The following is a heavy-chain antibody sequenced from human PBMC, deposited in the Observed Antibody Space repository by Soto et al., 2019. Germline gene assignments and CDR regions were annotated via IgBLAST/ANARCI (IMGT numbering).Heavy chain of an antibody. Sequence: GGSLRLSCAASGFTFSSYSMNWVRQAPGKGLESVSYIDSSSSTIYYADSVKGRFTISRDNAKNSLYLQMNSLRDEDTAVYYCARRGSASWRNWFDSWGHGTLVTVSS. CDR2: IDSSSSTI. V-gene: IGHV3-48*02. CDR3: ARRGSASWRNWFDS. D-gene: IGHD2-2*01. J-gene: IGHJ5*01. CDR1: GFTFSSYS.